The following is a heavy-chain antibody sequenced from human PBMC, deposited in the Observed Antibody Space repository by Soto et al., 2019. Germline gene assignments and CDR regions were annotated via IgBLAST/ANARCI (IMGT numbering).Heavy chain of an antibody. CDR2: INHSGST. CDR1: GGSFSGYY. CDR3: ARWASEGRYFDWQRRYYYYYYMDV. Sequence: SETLSLTCAVYGGSFSGYYWSWIRQPPGKGLEWIGEINHSGSTNYNPSLKSRVTISVDTSKNQFSLKLSSVTAADTAVYYCARWASEGRYFDWQRRYYYYYYMDVWGKGTTVTVSS. V-gene: IGHV4-34*01. D-gene: IGHD3-9*01. J-gene: IGHJ6*03.